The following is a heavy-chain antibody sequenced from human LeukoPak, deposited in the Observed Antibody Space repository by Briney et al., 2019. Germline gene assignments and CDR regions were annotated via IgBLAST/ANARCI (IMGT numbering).Heavy chain of an antibody. CDR3: ARDIAAGANWFDP. D-gene: IGHD6-13*01. J-gene: IGHJ5*02. V-gene: IGHV1-2*04. Sequence: ASVKVSCEASGYTFTGYYMHWVRQAPGQGLEWMGWINPNSGGTNYAQKFQGWVTMTRDTSISTAYMELSRLRSDDTAVYYCARDIAAGANWFDPWGQGTLVTVSS. CDR1: GYTFTGYY. CDR2: INPNSGGT.